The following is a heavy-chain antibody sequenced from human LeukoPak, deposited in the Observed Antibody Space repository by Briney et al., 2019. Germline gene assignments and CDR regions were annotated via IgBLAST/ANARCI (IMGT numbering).Heavy chain of an antibody. V-gene: IGHV4-61*02. J-gene: IGHJ4*02. CDR1: GASITSESYY. CDR3: ARGLWDNGDRFDY. CDR2: IYASGVT. Sequence: SQTLSLTCIVSGASITSESYYCTWAPHPAGRGLEWIGRIYASGVTSYNPSLKTRLTISLDTSKNQISLRLNSVTAADTAVYYCARGLWDNGDRFDYWGQGTLVPVSS. D-gene: IGHD4-17*01.